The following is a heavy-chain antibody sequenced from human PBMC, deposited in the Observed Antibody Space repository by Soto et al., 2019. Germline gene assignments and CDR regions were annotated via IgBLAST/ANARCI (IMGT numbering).Heavy chain of an antibody. D-gene: IGHD3-10*01. V-gene: IGHV4-4*07. J-gene: IGHJ6*02. CDR2: IYTSGST. Sequence: SETLSLTCTVSGGSISSYYWSWIRQPAGKGLEWIGRIYTSGSTNYNPSLKSRVTMSVDTSKNQFSLKLSSVTAADTAVYYCARGKNRGSGSYYLYYYGMDVWGQGTTVTSP. CDR3: ARGKNRGSGSYYLYYYGMDV. CDR1: GGSISSYY.